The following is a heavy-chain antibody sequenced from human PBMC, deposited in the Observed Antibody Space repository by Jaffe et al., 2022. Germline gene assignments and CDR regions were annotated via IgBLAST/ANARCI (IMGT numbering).Heavy chain of an antibody. CDR2: IYSGGST. CDR3: ARELWGMTGYQPSYYYYYMDV. J-gene: IGHJ6*03. Sequence: EVQLVETGGGLIQPGGSLRLSCAASGFTVSSNYMSWVRQAPGKGLEWVSVIYSGGSTYYADSVKGRFTISRDNSKNTLYLQMNSLRAEDTAVYYCARELWGMTGYQPSYYYYYMDVWGKGTTVTVSS. V-gene: IGHV3-53*02. CDR1: GFTVSSNY. D-gene: IGHD3-9*01.